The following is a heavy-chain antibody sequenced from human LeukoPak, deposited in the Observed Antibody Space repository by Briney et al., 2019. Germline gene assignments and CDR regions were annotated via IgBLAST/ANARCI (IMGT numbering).Heavy chain of an antibody. D-gene: IGHD6-13*01. CDR3: ARHGPESSSWPNWFDP. CDR2: IYHSGST. Sequence: KPSETLSLTCAVFGYSISSGYSWGWIRQPPGNGLEWIGSIYHSGSTYYNPSLKSRVTLSVDTSKNQFSLKLSSVTAADTAVYYCARHGPESSSWPNWFDPWGQGTLVTVSS. J-gene: IGHJ5*02. CDR1: GYSISSGYS. V-gene: IGHV4-38-2*01.